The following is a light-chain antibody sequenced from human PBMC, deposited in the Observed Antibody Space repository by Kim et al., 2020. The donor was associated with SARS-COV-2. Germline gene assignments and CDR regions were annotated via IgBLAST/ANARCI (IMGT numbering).Light chain of an antibody. CDR2: DND. J-gene: IGLJ3*02. Sequence: GQMVTISCSGSNSNIGKHYVSWYQHLPGTAPKLLIYDNDKRPSGIPDRFSFSRSGTSGTLGITGLQTGDEADYYCGTWDSSLRVVVFGGGTQLTVL. V-gene: IGLV1-51*01. CDR3: GTWDSSLRVVV. CDR1: NSNIGKHY.